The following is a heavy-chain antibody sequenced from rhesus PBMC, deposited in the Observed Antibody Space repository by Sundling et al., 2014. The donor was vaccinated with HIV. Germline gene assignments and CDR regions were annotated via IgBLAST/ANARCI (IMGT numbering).Heavy chain of an antibody. D-gene: IGHD6-13*01. CDR3: AREFLRSGRWSVQVIGALDS. V-gene: IGHV3-59*01. Sequence: EVQLVESGGGLAKPGGSLRLSCAASGLTFSDYYMYWVRQASGKGLEWVSRISNSGGSTWYADSVKGRFTISRENAKNTLYLQMDSLRAEDTAVYYCAREFLRSGRWSVQVIGALDSWGQGVVVTVSS. J-gene: IGHJ6*01. CDR1: GLTFSDYY. CDR2: ISNSGGST.